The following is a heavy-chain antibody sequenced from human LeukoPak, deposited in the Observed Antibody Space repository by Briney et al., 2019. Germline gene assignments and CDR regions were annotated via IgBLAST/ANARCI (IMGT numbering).Heavy chain of an antibody. CDR3: AELGITMIGGV. J-gene: IGHJ6*04. V-gene: IGHV3-48*04. Sequence: GGSLRLSCAGSEFIFSNYWMSWVRQAPGKGLEWVSYISSSGSTIYYADSVKGRFTISRDNAKNSLYLQMSSLRAEDTAVYYCAELGITMIGGVWGKGTTVTISS. CDR1: EFIFSNYW. CDR2: ISSSGSTI. D-gene: IGHD3-10*02.